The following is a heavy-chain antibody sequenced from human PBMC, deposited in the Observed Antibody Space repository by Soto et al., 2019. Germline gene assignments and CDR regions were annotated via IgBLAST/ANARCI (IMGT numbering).Heavy chain of an antibody. CDR2: IYYSGST. CDR1: GGSISSSSYY. J-gene: IGHJ6*03. D-gene: IGHD1-1*01. V-gene: IGHV4-39*01. CDR3: ARHPQELERLGNYYYYMDV. Sequence: SETLSLTCTVSGGSISSSSYYWGWIRQPPGKGLEWIGSIYYSGSTYYNPSLKSRVTISVDTSKNQFSLKLSSVTAADTAMYCCARHPQELERLGNYYYYMDVWGKGTTVTAP.